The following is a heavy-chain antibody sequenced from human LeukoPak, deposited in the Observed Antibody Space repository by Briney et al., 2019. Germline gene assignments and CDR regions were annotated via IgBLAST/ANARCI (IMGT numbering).Heavy chain of an antibody. CDR3: ARLYCSSTSCFFDY. Sequence: GGSLRLSCTASGFTFSNYAMHWVRQAPGKGLEYVAAISSNGGSTYYANSVKGRVTISRDNSKNTLHLQMGSLRAEDMAVYYCARLYCSSTSCFFDYWGRGTLVTVSS. CDR1: GFTFSNYA. D-gene: IGHD2-2*01. CDR2: ISSNGGST. J-gene: IGHJ4*02. V-gene: IGHV3-64*01.